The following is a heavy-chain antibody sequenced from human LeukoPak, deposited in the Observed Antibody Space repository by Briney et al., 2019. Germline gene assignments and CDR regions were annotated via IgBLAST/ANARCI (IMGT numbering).Heavy chain of an antibody. CDR1: GHTSTTYD. CDR2: MNPNSGNT. J-gene: IGHJ4*02. Sequence: ATNITSTVSGHTSTTYDINWVRQATGQRLHWLRWMNPNSGNTGYTQKFQGRVTMTRNTPISTAYMELSSLRSEDTAVYYWPRRVGTSGCWRRGGGVDYWGQGTLVTVSS. V-gene: IGHV1-8*01. D-gene: IGHD6-19*01. CDR3: PRRVGTSGCWRRGGGVDY.